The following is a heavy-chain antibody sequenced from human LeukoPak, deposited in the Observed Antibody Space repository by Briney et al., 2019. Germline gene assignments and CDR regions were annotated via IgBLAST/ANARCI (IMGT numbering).Heavy chain of an antibody. J-gene: IGHJ4*02. Sequence: GGSLRLSCAPSGFTFSSFAMSWVRQAPGKGLEWVSAISGSGDNTYYADSVKGRFTISRDNSKNTLHLQMSSLRAEDTAVYYCAKDGGLWVSAHWGDSWGRGTLVTVSS. CDR2: ISGSGDNT. V-gene: IGHV3-23*01. CDR1: GFTFSSFA. CDR3: AKDGGLWVSAHWGDS. D-gene: IGHD7-27*01.